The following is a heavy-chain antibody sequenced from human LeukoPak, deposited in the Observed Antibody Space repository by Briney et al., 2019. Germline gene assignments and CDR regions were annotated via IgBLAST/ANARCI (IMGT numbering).Heavy chain of an antibody. D-gene: IGHD3-22*01. J-gene: IGHJ4*02. CDR1: GGTFSSYA. Sequence: SVKVSCKASGGTFSSYAISWVQQAPGQGLEWMGGIIPIFGTANYAQKFQGRVTITADESTSTAYMELSGLRSEDTAVYYCASHYYDSSGYYYGFDYWGQGTLVTVSS. V-gene: IGHV1-69*01. CDR2: IIPIFGTA. CDR3: ASHYYDSSGYYYGFDY.